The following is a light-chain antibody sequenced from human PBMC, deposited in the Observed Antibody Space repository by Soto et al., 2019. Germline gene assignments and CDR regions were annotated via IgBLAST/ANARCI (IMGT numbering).Light chain of an antibody. Sequence: DIQMTQSPSSLSASVGDRVTITCRAGQTISTYLNWYQHKPGKAPKLLIFAASSLQSGVPSRFSGSGSGTDFTLIISSLQPEDFATYYCQQSYSGLTFGGGTKVEIK. CDR2: AAS. J-gene: IGKJ4*01. CDR1: QTISTY. CDR3: QQSYSGLT. V-gene: IGKV1-39*01.